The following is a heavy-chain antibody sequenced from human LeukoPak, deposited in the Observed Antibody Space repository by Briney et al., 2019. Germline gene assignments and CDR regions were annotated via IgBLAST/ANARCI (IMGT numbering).Heavy chain of an antibody. CDR1: GYTFTSYG. D-gene: IGHD6-13*01. CDR3: ARVLQQLDAETAFDI. Sequence: VASVKVSCKASGYTFTSYGISWVRQPPGQGLEWMGWISAYNGNTNYAQKLQGRVTMTTDTSTSTAYMELRSLRSDDTAVYYCARVLQQLDAETAFDIWGQGTMVTVSS. J-gene: IGHJ3*02. V-gene: IGHV1-18*01. CDR2: ISAYNGNT.